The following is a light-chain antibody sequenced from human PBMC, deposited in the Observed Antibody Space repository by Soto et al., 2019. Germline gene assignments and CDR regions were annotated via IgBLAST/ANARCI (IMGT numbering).Light chain of an antibody. CDR3: QQYGNSPIT. Sequence: IVFTQSPCTLSLSQGERATLSCRASQSVSSSYLAWYQQKPGQPPRLLIYGASSRATGIPDRFSGSGSGTDFTLTISRLEPEDFAVYYCQQYGNSPITFGQGTRLEI. CDR2: GAS. V-gene: IGKV3-20*01. CDR1: QSVSSSY. J-gene: IGKJ5*01.